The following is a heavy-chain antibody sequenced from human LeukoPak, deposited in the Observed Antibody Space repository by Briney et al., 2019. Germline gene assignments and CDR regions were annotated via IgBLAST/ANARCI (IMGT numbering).Heavy chain of an antibody. V-gene: IGHV4-59*01. CDR1: GGSISSYY. Sequence: LETLSLTCTVSGGSISSYYWSWIRQPPGKGLEWIGYIYYSGNTNYNPPLKSRVTISVDTSKNQFSLKLSSVTAADTAVYYCARKSRGYSGSYDYWGQGTLVTVSS. CDR3: ARKSRGYSGSYDY. D-gene: IGHD1-26*01. J-gene: IGHJ4*02. CDR2: IYYSGNT.